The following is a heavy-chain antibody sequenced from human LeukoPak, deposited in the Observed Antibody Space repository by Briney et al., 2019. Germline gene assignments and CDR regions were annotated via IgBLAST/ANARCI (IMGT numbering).Heavy chain of an antibody. Sequence: PSETLSLTCAVYGGSFSGYYWSWIRQPPGKGLEWIGEINHSGSTNYNPSLKGRVTISVDTSKNQFSLKLSSVTAADTAVYYCAREPVNSPFDYWGQGTLVTVSS. CDR2: INHSGST. V-gene: IGHV4-34*01. J-gene: IGHJ4*02. D-gene: IGHD4-17*01. CDR3: AREPVNSPFDY. CDR1: GGSFSGYY.